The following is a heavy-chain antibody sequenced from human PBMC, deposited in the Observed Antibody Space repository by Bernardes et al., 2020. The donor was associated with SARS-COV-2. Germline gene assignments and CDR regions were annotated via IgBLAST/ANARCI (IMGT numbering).Heavy chain of an antibody. CDR3: TTGAEIYYDSSGFSYYFDF. CDR2: IKRKTDGGTT. J-gene: IGHJ4*02. V-gene: IGHV3-15*07. Sequence: GGSLRLCCAASGFTFSNAWMNWVRQAPGKGLEWVGHIKRKTDGGTTDYAAPVKGRFTISGDDSKNTMYLQRNSLKTEDTAVYYCTTGAEIYYDSSGFSYYFDFWGQGTLVTVSS. CDR1: GFTFSNAW. D-gene: IGHD3-22*01.